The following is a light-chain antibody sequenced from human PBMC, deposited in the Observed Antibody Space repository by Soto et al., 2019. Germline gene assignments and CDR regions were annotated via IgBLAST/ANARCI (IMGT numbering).Light chain of an antibody. CDR1: QSIISSY. CDR3: QQYNSSPRT. Sequence: EIVLTQSPGTLSLSPGERATLSCRASQSIISSYLAWYQQKPGQAPRLLIYGASSRATGIPDRFSGGGSGTDFTLTISSLQPEDFAVYYCQQYNSSPRTFGQGTKVEIK. V-gene: IGKV3-20*01. CDR2: GAS. J-gene: IGKJ1*01.